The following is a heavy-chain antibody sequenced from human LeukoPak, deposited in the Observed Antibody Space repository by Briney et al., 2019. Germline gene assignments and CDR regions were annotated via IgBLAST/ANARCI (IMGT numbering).Heavy chain of an antibody. D-gene: IGHD3-9*01. V-gene: IGHV1-8*01. CDR1: GYTFTSYD. CDR3: ARDRRYLSGFDP. CDR2: MNPNSGNT. J-gene: IGHJ5*02. Sequence: ASVKVSCKASGYTFTSYDINWVRQATGQGLEWMGWMNPNSGNTGYAQKFQGRVTMTRNTSISTAYMELSSLRSEDTAVYYCARDRRYLSGFDPWGQGTLVTVSS.